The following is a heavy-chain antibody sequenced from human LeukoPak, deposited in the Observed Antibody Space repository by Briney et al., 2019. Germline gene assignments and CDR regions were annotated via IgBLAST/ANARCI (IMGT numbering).Heavy chain of an antibody. V-gene: IGHV3-7*03. J-gene: IGHJ4*02. D-gene: IGHD6-19*01. Sequence: NLMFVVSDIAYVASVKARFTIYRDNDKNYLYLKMNSLRAGDTALYYCARDRASAVAAFFDYWGQGTLVTVSS. CDR3: ARDRASAVAAFFDY. CDR2: LMFVVSDI.